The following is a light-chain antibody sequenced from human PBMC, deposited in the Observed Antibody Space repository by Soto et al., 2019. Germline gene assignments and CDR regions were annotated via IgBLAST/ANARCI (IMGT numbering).Light chain of an antibody. V-gene: IGKV1-39*01. CDR2: AAS. Sequence: DIQMTQSPSSLSASVEDRVIITCRASQSISNHLNWYQQKPGKAPKLLIFAASSLQSGVPSRFSGSRSAPDFTLYYCSLQPEYFATYYCQQSYSSPPTFGQGTKVDIK. J-gene: IGKJ1*01. CDR3: QQSYSSPPT. CDR1: QSISNH.